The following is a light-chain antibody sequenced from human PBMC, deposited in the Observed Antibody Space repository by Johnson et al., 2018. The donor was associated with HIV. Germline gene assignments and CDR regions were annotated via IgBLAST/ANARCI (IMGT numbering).Light chain of an antibody. Sequence: QSVLTQPPSVSAAPGQKVTISCSGSSSNIGNNYVSWYQQLPGTAPKLLIHENNKRPSGIPDRFSGYKSGTSATLGITGLQTGDEADYYCGTWDSSLSAGGVFGTGTKVTVL. CDR2: ENN. CDR3: GTWDSSLSAGGV. J-gene: IGLJ1*01. CDR1: SSNIGNNY. V-gene: IGLV1-51*02.